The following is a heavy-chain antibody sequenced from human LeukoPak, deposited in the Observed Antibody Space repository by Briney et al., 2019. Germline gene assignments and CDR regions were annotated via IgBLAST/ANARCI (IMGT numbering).Heavy chain of an antibody. Sequence: SETLSLTGTVSGGSISSYYWSWIRQPPGKGLEWIGYIYTSGSTNYNPSLKSRVTISVDTSKNQFSLRLSSVTAADTAVYYCARRGIVGPDYWGQGTLVTVFS. V-gene: IGHV4-4*09. D-gene: IGHD1-26*01. CDR3: ARRGIVGPDY. J-gene: IGHJ4*02. CDR2: IYTSGST. CDR1: GGSISSYY.